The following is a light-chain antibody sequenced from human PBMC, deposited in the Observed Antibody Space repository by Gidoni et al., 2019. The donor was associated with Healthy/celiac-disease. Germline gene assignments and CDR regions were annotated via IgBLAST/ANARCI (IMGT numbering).Light chain of an antibody. CDR1: QSISSY. CDR2: AAS. Sequence: DIQMTQSPSYLSASVGDRVTITCRASQSISSYLNWYQQKPGKAPKLRIYAASSFQSGVPSRFSGSGSGTDFTLTISSLQPEYFATYYCQQSYSTPLTFGGGTKVEIK. V-gene: IGKV1-39*01. CDR3: QQSYSTPLT. J-gene: IGKJ4*01.